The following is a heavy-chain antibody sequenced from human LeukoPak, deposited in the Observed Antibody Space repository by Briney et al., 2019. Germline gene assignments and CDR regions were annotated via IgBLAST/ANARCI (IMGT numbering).Heavy chain of an antibody. Sequence: GGSLRLSCAASGFTVSSNYMSWVRQAPGKGLEWVSVIYSGGSTYYADSVKGRFTISRDNSKNTLYLQMNSLRAEDTAVYYCAKVVPRITMIVVVNYFDYWGQGTLVTVSS. V-gene: IGHV3-53*01. J-gene: IGHJ4*02. CDR1: GFTVSSNY. CDR3: AKVVPRITMIVVVNYFDY. CDR2: IYSGGST. D-gene: IGHD3-22*01.